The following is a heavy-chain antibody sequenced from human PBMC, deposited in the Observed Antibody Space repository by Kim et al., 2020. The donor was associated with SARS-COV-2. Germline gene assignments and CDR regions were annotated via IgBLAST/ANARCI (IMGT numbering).Heavy chain of an antibody. CDR3: ARDSVPAAPGAHGMDV. Sequence: SVKVSCKASGGTSSSYAISWVQQAPGQGLEWMGGIIPIFGTTSYPQKFQGRVTITADKSTSTAYMELSSLRSEDTAVYYCARDSVPAAPGAHGMDVWGQGTTVTVSS. D-gene: IGHD2-2*01. CDR1: GGTSSSYA. V-gene: IGHV1-69*06. J-gene: IGHJ6*02. CDR2: IIPIFGTT.